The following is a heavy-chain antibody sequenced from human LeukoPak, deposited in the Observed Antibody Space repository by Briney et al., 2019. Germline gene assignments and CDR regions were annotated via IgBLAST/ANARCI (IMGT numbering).Heavy chain of an antibody. CDR3: ARGAVHVRGVIIIYYYGMDV. Sequence: SETLSLTCTVSGDSITRNYWSWIRQPAGKGLEWIGRIYNSGNTNYSPSLESRVTMSTDTSKNQFSLKLSSVTAADTAVYYYARGAVHVRGVIIIYYYGMDVWGQGTTVTVSS. V-gene: IGHV4-4*07. CDR2: IYNSGNT. D-gene: IGHD3-10*02. J-gene: IGHJ6*02. CDR1: GDSITRNY.